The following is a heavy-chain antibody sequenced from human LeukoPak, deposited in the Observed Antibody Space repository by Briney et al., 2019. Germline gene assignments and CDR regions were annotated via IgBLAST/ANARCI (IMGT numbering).Heavy chain of an antibody. CDR1: GGSISSGSYY. V-gene: IGHV4-61*02. D-gene: IGHD3-22*01. J-gene: IGHJ1*01. CDR2: IYTSGST. Sequence: PSETLSLNCTVSGGSISSGSYYWSWIRQPAGKGLEWIGRIYTSGSTNYNPSLKSRVTISVDTSKNQFSLKLSSVTAADTAVYYCARDGVYDSSGYFPEYFQHWGQGTLVTVSS. CDR3: ARDGVYDSSGYFPEYFQH.